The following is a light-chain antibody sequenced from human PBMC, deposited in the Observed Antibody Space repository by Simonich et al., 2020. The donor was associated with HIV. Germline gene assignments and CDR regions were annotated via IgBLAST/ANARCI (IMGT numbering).Light chain of an antibody. J-gene: IGKJ2*01. CDR3: QQRSYWMYT. Sequence: EIVLTQSPATLSLSPGERDALSCRASQSVSSYLAWYQQKPGQAPRLLIYDASNRATGIPARFSGSGSGTDFTLTISSLEPEDFAVYYCQQRSYWMYTFGQGTKLEIK. CDR1: QSVSSY. V-gene: IGKV3-11*01. CDR2: DAS.